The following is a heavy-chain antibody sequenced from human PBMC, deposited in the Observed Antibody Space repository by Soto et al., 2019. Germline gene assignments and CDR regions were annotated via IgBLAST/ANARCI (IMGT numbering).Heavy chain of an antibody. D-gene: IGHD6-13*01. Sequence: QLQLQESGPGLVKPSETLSLTCTVSGGSISSSSYYWGWIRQPPGKGLEWIGSIYYSGSTYYNPSLKSRVTISVDTSKNQFSLKLSSVTAADTAVYYCAREDRSSCYFDYWGQGTLVTVSS. V-gene: IGHV4-39*01. J-gene: IGHJ4*02. CDR3: AREDRSSCYFDY. CDR1: GGSISSSSYY. CDR2: IYYSGST.